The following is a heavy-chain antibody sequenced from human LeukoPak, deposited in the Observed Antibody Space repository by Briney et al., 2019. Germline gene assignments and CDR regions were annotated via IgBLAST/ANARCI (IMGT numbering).Heavy chain of an antibody. CDR3: AREGGFYRPLDY. D-gene: IGHD3-3*01. J-gene: IGHJ4*02. V-gene: IGHV4-4*02. CDR2: VHLDGRT. Sequence: SGTLSLTCAVSGGSVTSTNWWTWARQPPGKGLEWIGEVHLDGRTNYNPSLTGRLTMSVDLYENHISLKLTSVTAADTAGYHCAREGGFYRPLDYSGQGTLVTVSS. CDR1: GGSVTSTNW.